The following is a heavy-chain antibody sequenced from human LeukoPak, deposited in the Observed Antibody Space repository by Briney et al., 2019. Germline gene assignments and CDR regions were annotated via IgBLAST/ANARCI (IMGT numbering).Heavy chain of an antibody. CDR3: ARDSYGGTTGY. J-gene: IGHJ4*02. Sequence: APVKVSCKASGYTFTSYGISWVRQAPGQGLEWMGWTSAYNGNTNYAQILQGRVTMTTDTSTSTAYMELRSLRSDDTAVYYCARDSYGGTTGYWGQGTLVTVYS. V-gene: IGHV1-18*01. D-gene: IGHD4-23*01. CDR1: GYTFTSYG. CDR2: TSAYNGNT.